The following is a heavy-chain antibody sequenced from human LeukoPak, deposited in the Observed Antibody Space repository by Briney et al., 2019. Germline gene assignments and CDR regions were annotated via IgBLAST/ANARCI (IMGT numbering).Heavy chain of an antibody. CDR1: GGTFISYA. V-gene: IGHV1-69*13. Sequence: SVKVSCKASGGTFISYAISWVRQAPGQGLEWMGGIIPIFGTANYAQKFQGRVTITADESTSTAYMELSSLRSEDTAVYYCARTYCSGGSCYSRGYGMDVWGQGTTVTVSS. CDR2: IIPIFGTA. J-gene: IGHJ6*02. D-gene: IGHD2-15*01. CDR3: ARTYCSGGSCYSRGYGMDV.